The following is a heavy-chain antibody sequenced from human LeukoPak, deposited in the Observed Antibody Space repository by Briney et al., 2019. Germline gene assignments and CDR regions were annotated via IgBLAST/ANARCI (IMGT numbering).Heavy chain of an antibody. CDR2: ISYDGSNK. J-gene: IGHJ4*02. V-gene: IGHV3-30-3*01. D-gene: IGHD6-13*01. Sequence: PGRSLRLSCAASGFTFSSYATHWVRQAPGKGLEWVAVISYDGSNKYYADSVKGRFTISRDNSKNTLYLQMNSLRAEDTAVYYCARDKPAAAGTFDYWGQGTLVTVSS. CDR1: GFTFSSYA. CDR3: ARDKPAAAGTFDY.